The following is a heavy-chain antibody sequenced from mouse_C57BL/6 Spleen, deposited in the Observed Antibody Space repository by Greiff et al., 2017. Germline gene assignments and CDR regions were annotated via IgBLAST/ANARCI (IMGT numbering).Heavy chain of an antibody. CDR1: GYTFTGYY. J-gene: IGHJ4*01. D-gene: IGHD2-3*01. CDR2: IYPGNGDT. V-gene: IGHV1-85*01. CDR3: ARGGYYEVMDY. Sequence: VQLQQSGPELVRPGASVKLSCKASGYTFTGYYINWVKQRPGHGLEWIGWIYPGNGDTNYNEKFKGKATVTVDTSSSTACMELRSLTSEDSAVYFCARGGYYEVMDYWGQGTSVTVSS.